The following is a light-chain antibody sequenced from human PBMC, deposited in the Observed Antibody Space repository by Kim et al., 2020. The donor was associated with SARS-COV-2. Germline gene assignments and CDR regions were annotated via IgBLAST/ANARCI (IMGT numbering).Light chain of an antibody. CDR2: RDI. Sequence: LGQTARVTCAGNNIGNRNVHWYQQKPGQAPVLVIYRDINRPSGIPERFSGSNSGNTATLTISRAQVGDEADYYCQVWDSGTGVFGGGTQLTVL. V-gene: IGLV3-9*01. CDR1: NIGNRN. J-gene: IGLJ2*01. CDR3: QVWDSGTGV.